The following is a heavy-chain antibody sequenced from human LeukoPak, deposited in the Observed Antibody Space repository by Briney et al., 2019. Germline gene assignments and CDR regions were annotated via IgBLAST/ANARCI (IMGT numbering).Heavy chain of an antibody. D-gene: IGHD3-22*01. CDR3: ASLYYYDSSDAFDI. CDR2: INPNSGGT. CDR1: GYTFTGYY. V-gene: IGHV1-2*02. Sequence: GASVKVSCKASGYTFTGYYMHWVRQAPGQGLEWMGWINPNSGGTNYAQKFQGSVTMTRDTSISTAYMELSRLRSDDTAVYYCASLYYYDSSDAFDIWGQGTMVTVSS. J-gene: IGHJ3*02.